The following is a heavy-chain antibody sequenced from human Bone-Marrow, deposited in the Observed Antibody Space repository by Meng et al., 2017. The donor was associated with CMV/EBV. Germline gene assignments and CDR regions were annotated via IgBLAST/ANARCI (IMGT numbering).Heavy chain of an antibody. CDR2: INLHGSRT. CDR3: ARELYSDIVVVPAAPLDY. Sequence: GESLKISCAAPGFTFSNFWMHWVRQAPGKGLVWVSRINLHGSRTSYADSVKGRFTISRDNSKNTLYLQMNSLRAEDTAVYYCARELYSDIVVVPAAPLDYWGQGTLVTVSS. D-gene: IGHD2-2*01. J-gene: IGHJ4*02. CDR1: GFTFSNFW. V-gene: IGHV3-74*03.